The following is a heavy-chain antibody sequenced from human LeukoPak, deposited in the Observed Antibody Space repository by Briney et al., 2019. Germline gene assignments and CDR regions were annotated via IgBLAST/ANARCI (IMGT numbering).Heavy chain of an antibody. CDR1: GYTLTDLS. CDR3: AKVAPPTTAVAIAYYYGMDV. V-gene: IGHV1-24*01. J-gene: IGHJ6*02. CDR2: FYPEDGET. Sequence: ASVKVSCKVSGYTLTDLSMHWVRQPPGKGLEWMGGFYPEDGETIYAQKFQARVTMTEDTSTDTAYMELSSLRSEDTAVYYGAKVAPPTTAVAIAYYYGMDVWGQGTMVTVSS. D-gene: IGHD4-17*01.